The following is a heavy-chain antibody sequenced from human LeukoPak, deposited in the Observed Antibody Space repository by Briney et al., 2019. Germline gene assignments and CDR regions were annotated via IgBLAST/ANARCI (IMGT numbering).Heavy chain of an antibody. V-gene: IGHV3-74*01. CDR2: ITSDGSGT. D-gene: IGHD5-18*01. CDR1: GFSFSNYW. CDR3: ARVLVDTVKVFGY. J-gene: IGHJ4*02. Sequence: PGGSLRLSCVTSGFSFSNYWMHWVRQAPGKGLVWVSRITSDGSGTSYADSVRGRFTISRDNAKNTLYLQMNSLRVEDTAVYYCARVLVDTVKVFGYWGQGTLVAVSS.